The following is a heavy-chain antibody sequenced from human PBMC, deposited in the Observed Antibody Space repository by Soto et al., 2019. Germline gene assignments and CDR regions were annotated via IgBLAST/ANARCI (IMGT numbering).Heavy chain of an antibody. CDR3: ARDREWEQTGGVDSAGNYYYYGMDV. D-gene: IGHD1-26*01. CDR1: GYTFTSYY. Sequence: ASVKVSCKASGYTFTSYYMHWVRQAPGQGLEWMGIINPSGGSTSYAQKFQGRVTMTRDTSTSTVYMELSSLRSEDTAVYYCARDREWEQTGGVDSAGNYYYYGMDVWGQGTTVTVSS. CDR2: INPSGGST. J-gene: IGHJ6*02. V-gene: IGHV1-46*01.